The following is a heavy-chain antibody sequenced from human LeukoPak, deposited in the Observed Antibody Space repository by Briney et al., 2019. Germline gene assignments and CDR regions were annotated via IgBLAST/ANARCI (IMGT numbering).Heavy chain of an antibody. CDR1: GYSFASYR. CDR3: ARIKSRARDAFDI. J-gene: IGHJ3*02. CDR2: IYPGGSET. V-gene: IGHV5-51*01. Sequence: GDPLKISGTASGYSFASYRIGWVRPMPGKGLEWMGIIYPGGSETRYSPSFQGQVTISADKSISTAYLQWSSLMASDTAMYYCARIKSRARDAFDIWGQGTMVTLSS.